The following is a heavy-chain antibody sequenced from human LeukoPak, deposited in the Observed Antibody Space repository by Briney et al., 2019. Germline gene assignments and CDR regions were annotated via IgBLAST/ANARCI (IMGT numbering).Heavy chain of an antibody. Sequence: SETLPLTCTVSGGSISSSSYYWGWIRQPPGKGLEWIGSIYYSGSTYYNPSLKSRVTISVDTSKNQFSLKLSSVTAADTAVYYCARSVKAIVGATIDYWGQGTLVTVSS. CDR1: GGSISSSSYY. D-gene: IGHD1-26*01. J-gene: IGHJ4*02. V-gene: IGHV4-39*01. CDR3: ARSVKAIVGATIDY. CDR2: IYYSGST.